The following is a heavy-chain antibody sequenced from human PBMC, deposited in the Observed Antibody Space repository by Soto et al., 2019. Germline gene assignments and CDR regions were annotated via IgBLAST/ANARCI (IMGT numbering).Heavy chain of an antibody. J-gene: IGHJ3*02. Sequence: EVQLVESGGGLVQPGGSLRLSCAASRFTFSSYWMAWVRQAPGKGPEWVANIKEDGSEKNHVDSVKGRFTISRDNAENTLSLQMNSLRGDDTAVYYCARVRLNGGSGSSYRAFDIWGQGTVVTVSS. CDR1: RFTFSSYW. CDR2: IKEDGSEK. D-gene: IGHD1-26*01. CDR3: ARVRLNGGSGSSYRAFDI. V-gene: IGHV3-7*05.